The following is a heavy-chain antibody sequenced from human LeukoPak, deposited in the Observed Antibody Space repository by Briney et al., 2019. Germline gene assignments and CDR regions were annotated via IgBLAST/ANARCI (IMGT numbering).Heavy chain of an antibody. Sequence: ASVKVSCKASGYTFTDYYIHWVRQAPGQGLEWMGWINPTNGGTNYAQKFQGRVTMTRDTSISSAYIELNRLESDDTAVYYCATGHWELGLDFRGQGTLVIVSS. D-gene: IGHD1-26*01. V-gene: IGHV1-2*02. CDR2: INPTNGGT. CDR3: ATGHWELGLDF. J-gene: IGHJ4*02. CDR1: GYTFTDYY.